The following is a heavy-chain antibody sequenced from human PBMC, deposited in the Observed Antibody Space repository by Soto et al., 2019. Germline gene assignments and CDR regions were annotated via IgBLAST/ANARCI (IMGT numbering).Heavy chain of an antibody. D-gene: IGHD5-12*01. J-gene: IGHJ4*02. CDR1: GFTFSNHA. CDR3: ARYPGYSNYDFDY. CDR2: ICYDGSKK. Sequence: QVQLVESGGGVVQPGRSLRLSCVAPGFTFSNHAMHWVRQAPGKGLEWVAVICYDGSKKYYADSVKGRLTVARDDSRNTLYLQMNGLRVEDTAVYYCARYPGYSNYDFDYWGQGTLVTVPP. V-gene: IGHV3-33*01.